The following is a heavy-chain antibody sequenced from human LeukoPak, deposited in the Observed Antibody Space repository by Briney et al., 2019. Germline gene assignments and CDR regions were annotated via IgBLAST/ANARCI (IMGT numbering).Heavy chain of an antibody. D-gene: IGHD3-22*01. V-gene: IGHV3-48*03. Sequence: GGSLRLSCAASGFTFSSYEMNWVRKAPGKGLEWVSYISSSGSTIYYADSVKGRFTISRDNAKNSLYLQMNSLRAEDTAVYYCARDYYDSSGLDYWGQGTLVTVSS. J-gene: IGHJ4*02. CDR1: GFTFSSYE. CDR2: ISSSGSTI. CDR3: ARDYYDSSGLDY.